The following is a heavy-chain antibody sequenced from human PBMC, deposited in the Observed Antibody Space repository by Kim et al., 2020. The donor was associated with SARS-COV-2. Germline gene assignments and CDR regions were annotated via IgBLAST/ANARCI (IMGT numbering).Heavy chain of an antibody. J-gene: IGHJ6*03. CDR2: ISYDGSNK. V-gene: IGHV3-30*04. Sequence: GGSLRLSCAASGFTFSSSAMHWVRQAPGKGLEWVAVISYDGSNKYYADSVKGRFTISRDNSKNTLYVQMNSLRAEDTAVYYCARGRYYYGSGSYYNSVERYDMDVWGQGTTVTVPS. CDR1: GFTFSSSA. D-gene: IGHD3-10*01. CDR3: ARGRYYYGSGSYYNSVERYDMDV.